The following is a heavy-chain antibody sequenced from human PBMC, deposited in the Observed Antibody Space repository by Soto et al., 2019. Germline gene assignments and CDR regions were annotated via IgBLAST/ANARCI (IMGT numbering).Heavy chain of an antibody. CDR1: GGSFSGYY. J-gene: IGHJ4*02. V-gene: IGHV4-34*01. Sequence: SETLSLTCAVYGGSFSGYYLSWIRQPPGKGLEWIGEINHSGSTNYNPSLKSRVTISVDTSKNQFSLKLSSVTAADTAVYYCARAEGPLDYWGQGTLVTVSS. CDR2: INHSGST. CDR3: ARAEGPLDY.